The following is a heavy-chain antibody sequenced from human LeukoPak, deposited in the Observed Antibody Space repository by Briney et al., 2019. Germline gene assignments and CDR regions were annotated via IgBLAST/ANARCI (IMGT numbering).Heavy chain of an antibody. CDR3: AKVRRYYDSSGYWGTLDAFNI. Sequence: GGSLRLSCAASRFTFSSYGMHWVRQAPGKGLEWVAVISYDGSNKYYADSVKGRFTISRDNSKNTLYLQMNSLRAEDTAVYYCAKVRRYYDSSGYWGTLDAFNIWGQGTMVAVSS. CDR2: ISYDGSNK. D-gene: IGHD3-22*01. V-gene: IGHV3-30*18. CDR1: RFTFSSYG. J-gene: IGHJ3*02.